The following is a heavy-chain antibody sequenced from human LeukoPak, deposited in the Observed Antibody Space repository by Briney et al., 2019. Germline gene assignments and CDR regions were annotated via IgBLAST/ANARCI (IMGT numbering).Heavy chain of an antibody. J-gene: IGHJ4*02. CDR3: AKGVVVVPAAPFDY. V-gene: IGHV3-64*01. D-gene: IGHD2-2*01. CDR2: ISSNGGST. CDR1: GFTFSSYA. Sequence: PGGSLRLSCAASGFTFSSYAMHWVRQAPGKGLEYVSAISSNGGSTYYANSVKGRFTISRDNSKNTLYLQMNSLRAEDTAVYYCAKGVVVVPAAPFDYWGQGTLVTVSS.